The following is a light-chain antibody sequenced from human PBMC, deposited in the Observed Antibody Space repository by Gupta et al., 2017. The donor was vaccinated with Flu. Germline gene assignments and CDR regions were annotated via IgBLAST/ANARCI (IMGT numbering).Light chain of an antibody. CDR1: QSLLHSNAYNY. CDR3: MQVLQTPYT. Sequence: ISCRSSQSLLHSNAYNYLDWNLQKPGQSPQILIYLGSNRASGVPDRFSGSVSGTDFTLRISRVEAEDVGVYYCMQVLQTPYTFGQGTKLEIK. J-gene: IGKJ2*01. V-gene: IGKV2-28*01. CDR2: LGS.